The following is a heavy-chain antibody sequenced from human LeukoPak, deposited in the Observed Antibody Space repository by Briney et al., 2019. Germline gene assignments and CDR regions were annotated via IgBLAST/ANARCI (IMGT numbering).Heavy chain of an antibody. J-gene: IGHJ6*02. CDR1: GGSISSGGYY. D-gene: IGHD7-27*01. CDR3: ARDDWGSDYYYYGMDV. V-gene: IGHV4-31*03. Sequence: SETLSLTCTVSGGSISSGGYYWSWIRQHPGKGLEWIGYIYYSGSTYYNPSLKSRVTISVDTSKNQFSLKLSSVTAADTAVYYCARDDWGSDYYYYGMDVWGQGTTVTVSS. CDR2: IYYSGST.